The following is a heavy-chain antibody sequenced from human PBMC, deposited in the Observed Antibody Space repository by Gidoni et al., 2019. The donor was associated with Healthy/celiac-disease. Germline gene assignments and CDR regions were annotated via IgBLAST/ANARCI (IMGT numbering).Heavy chain of an antibody. CDR3: ARETQQLDRGEFDS. CDR2: ISSSSSTI. CDR1: GFTFSSYS. D-gene: IGHD6-13*01. Sequence: EVQLVESGGGLVQPGGSLRLSCAASGFTFSSYSMNWVRQAPGKWLEWVSYISSSSSTIYYADSVKGRFPISRDNAKNALYLQMNSLRDEDTAVYYFARETQQLDRGEFDSWGQGTLVTVSS. J-gene: IGHJ4*02. V-gene: IGHV3-48*02.